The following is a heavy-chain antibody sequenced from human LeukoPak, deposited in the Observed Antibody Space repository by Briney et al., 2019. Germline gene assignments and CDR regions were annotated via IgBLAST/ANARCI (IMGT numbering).Heavy chain of an antibody. J-gene: IGHJ5*02. V-gene: IGHV2-70*11. CDR1: GFSLSTSGMC. Sequence: GSGPTLVKPTQTLTLTCTFSGFSLSTSGMCVSWIRQPPGKALEWLARIDWDDDKYYSTSLKTRLTISKDTPKNQVVLTMTNMDPVDTATYYCARISGYCSSTSCYPNWFDPWGQGTLVTVSS. CDR3: ARISGYCSSTSCYPNWFDP. D-gene: IGHD2-2*01. CDR2: IDWDDDK.